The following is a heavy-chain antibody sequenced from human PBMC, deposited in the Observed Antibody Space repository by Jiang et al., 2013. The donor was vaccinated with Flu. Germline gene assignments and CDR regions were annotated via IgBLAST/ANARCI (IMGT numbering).Heavy chain of an antibody. CDR2: IIPIFGTS. V-gene: IGHV1-69*01. J-gene: IGHJ5*02. CDR3: ARDTSGYGTAWFTH. Sequence: RQAPGQGLEWMGGIIPIFGTSDFAQKFQGRVTIFADESADESTSTAYMELSSLTSEDTAVYYCARDTSGYGTAWFTHWGQGTLVTVS. D-gene: IGHD6-13*01.